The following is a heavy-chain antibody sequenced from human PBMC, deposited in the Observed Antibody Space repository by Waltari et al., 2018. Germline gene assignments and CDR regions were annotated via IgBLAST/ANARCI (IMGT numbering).Heavy chain of an antibody. CDR1: GVSITSNRHY. V-gene: IGHV4-39*01. Sequence: QLQLQESGPRLVRPSETLSLICRVSGVSITSNRHYWAWIRQSPGQGLEWIGTVSYSRPPYLSPTLKSRVSVSRDPSKNQVSLILGSVTAADMAVYYCATYIGASVGTAAFDVWGQGTMVTVSS. CDR3: ATYIGASVGTAAFDV. CDR2: VSYSRPP. D-gene: IGHD5-12*01. J-gene: IGHJ3*01.